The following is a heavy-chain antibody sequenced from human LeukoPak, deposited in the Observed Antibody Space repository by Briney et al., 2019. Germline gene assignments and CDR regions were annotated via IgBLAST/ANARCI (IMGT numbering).Heavy chain of an antibody. CDR2: IYHSGST. D-gene: IGHD3-22*01. Sequence: PSQTLSLTCAVSGVSISGGGYSWSWIRQPPGKGLEWIGYIYHSGSTYYNPSLKSRVTISVDRSKNQFSLKLSSVTAADTAVYYCARDQPKAYHSSVYYSMLLDYWGQGALVTVSS. V-gene: IGHV4-30-2*01. CDR3: ARDQPKAYHSSVYYSMLLDY. J-gene: IGHJ4*02. CDR1: GVSISGGGYS.